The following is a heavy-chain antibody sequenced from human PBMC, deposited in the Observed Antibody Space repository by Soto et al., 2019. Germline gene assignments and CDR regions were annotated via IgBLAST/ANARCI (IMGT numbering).Heavy chain of an antibody. CDR2: ISGSGGST. J-gene: IGHJ4*02. D-gene: IGHD3-3*01. CDR3: AKDSYYDFWSGYYIDY. CDR1: GFTFSSYA. V-gene: IGHV3-23*01. Sequence: PGGSLRLSCAASGFTFSSYAMSWVRQAPGKGLEWVSAISGSGGSTYYADSVKGRFTISRDNSKNTLYLQMNSLRAEDTAVYYCAKDSYYDFWSGYYIDYWGKGTLVTVAS.